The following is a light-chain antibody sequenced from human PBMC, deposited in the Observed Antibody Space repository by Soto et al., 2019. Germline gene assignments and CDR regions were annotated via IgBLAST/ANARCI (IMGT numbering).Light chain of an antibody. J-gene: IGLJ3*02. Sequence: QSALTQPASVSGSPEQSITISCTGTSSDVGASNLVSWYQQHPGKAPRLIIYEGNKRPSGISHRFSGSKSDNTSSLTISGLRAEDEAHYHCCSYAGSRTFVFGGGTQLTVL. CDR3: CSYAGSRTFV. CDR2: EGN. CDR1: SSDVGASNL. V-gene: IGLV2-23*01.